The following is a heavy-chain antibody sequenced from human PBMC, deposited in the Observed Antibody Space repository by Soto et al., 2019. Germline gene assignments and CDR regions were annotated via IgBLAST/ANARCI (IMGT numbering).Heavy chain of an antibody. CDR1: GGSISSGDYY. V-gene: IGHV4-30-4*01. CDR2: IYYSGST. Sequence: PSETLSLTCTVSGGSISSGDYYWSWIRQPPGKGLEWIGYIYYSGSTYYNPSLKSRVTISVDTSKNQFSLKLSSVTAADTAVYYCARDRGPVAGYYYYYYGMDVWGQGTTVTVSS. CDR3: ARDRGPVAGYYYYYYGMDV. J-gene: IGHJ6*02. D-gene: IGHD6-19*01.